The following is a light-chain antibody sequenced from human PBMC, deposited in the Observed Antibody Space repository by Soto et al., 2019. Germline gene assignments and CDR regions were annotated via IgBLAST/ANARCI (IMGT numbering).Light chain of an antibody. CDR2: GVS. CDR1: QSVKSSY. CDR3: QQYTNSPHT. V-gene: IGKV3-20*01. J-gene: IGKJ1*01. Sequence: ETVLTQSPGTLSLSPGERAILSCRASQSVKSSYLAWYQQKPGQAPRLLIYGVSTRATGTPDRFSGSGSGTDFTLTISRLELLDIAMYYSQQYTNSPHTFGPGTKV.